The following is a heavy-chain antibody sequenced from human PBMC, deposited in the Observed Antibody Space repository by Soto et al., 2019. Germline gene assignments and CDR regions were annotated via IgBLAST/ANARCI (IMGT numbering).Heavy chain of an antibody. D-gene: IGHD3-10*02. CDR1: GFIFSNNG. J-gene: IGHJ4*02. Sequence: PGGSLRLSCVVSGFIFSNNGVHWVRQTPGKGLEWVAFMSYYGSDTFYADSVKGRFTISRDNSKNTLFLHMSNLRAEDTAMYYCTIVRVADSALDHWGQGTLVTVSS. CDR2: MSYYGSDT. CDR3: TIVRVADSALDH. V-gene: IGHV3-30*02.